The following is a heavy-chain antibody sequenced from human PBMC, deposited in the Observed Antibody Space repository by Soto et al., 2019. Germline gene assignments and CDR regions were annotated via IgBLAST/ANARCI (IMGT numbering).Heavy chain of an antibody. J-gene: IGHJ2*01. CDR2: IYYSGST. CDR3: ARVSGVTTHWYFDL. Sequence: PSETLSLTCTVSGGSISSGGYYWSWIRQHPGKGLEWIGYIYYSGSTYYNPSLKSRVTISVDTSKNQLSLKLSSVTAADTAVYYCARVSGVTTHWYFDLWGRGTLVTVSS. D-gene: IGHD4-17*01. CDR1: GGSISSGGYY. V-gene: IGHV4-31*03.